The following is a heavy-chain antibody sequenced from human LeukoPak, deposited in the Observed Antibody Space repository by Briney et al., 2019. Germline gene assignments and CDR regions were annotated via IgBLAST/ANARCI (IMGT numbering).Heavy chain of an antibody. D-gene: IGHD1-26*01. V-gene: IGHV1-2*06. CDR2: INPNSGGT. Sequence: ASVKVSCKASGYTFTGYYMHWVRQAPGQGLEWMGRINPNSGGTNYAQTFQGRVTMTRDTSISTAYMELSRLRSDDTAVYYCARLRGSHYRAFDYWGQGTLVTVSS. J-gene: IGHJ4*02. CDR1: GYTFTGYY. CDR3: ARLRGSHYRAFDY.